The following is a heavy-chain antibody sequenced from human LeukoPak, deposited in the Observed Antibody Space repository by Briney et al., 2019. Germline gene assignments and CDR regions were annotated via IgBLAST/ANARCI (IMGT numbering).Heavy chain of an antibody. Sequence: SETLSLTCTVSGGSISSSSYYWGWIRQPPGKGLEWIGSIYYSGSTYYNPSLKSRVTISVDTSKNQFSLKLSSVTAADTAVYYCARDPLREVDYWGQGTLVTVSS. D-gene: IGHD5-24*01. CDR2: IYYSGST. CDR3: ARDPLREVDY. CDR1: GGSISSSSYY. V-gene: IGHV4-39*07. J-gene: IGHJ4*02.